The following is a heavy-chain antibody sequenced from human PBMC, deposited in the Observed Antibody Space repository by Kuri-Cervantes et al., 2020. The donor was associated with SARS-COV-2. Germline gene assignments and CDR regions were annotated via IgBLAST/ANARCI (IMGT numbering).Heavy chain of an antibody. V-gene: IGHV4-34*01. Sequence: ESLKISCAVYGGSLSGYYWSWIRQPPGKGLEWIGEINHTGSTNYNPSLKSRVTISVGASKNQFSLKLNSVTAADTAVYYCARGTYTYYDFWRGPYFDYWGQGNLVTVSS. J-gene: IGHJ4*02. CDR3: ARGTYTYYDFWRGPYFDY. CDR1: GGSLSGYY. CDR2: INHTGST. D-gene: IGHD3-3*01.